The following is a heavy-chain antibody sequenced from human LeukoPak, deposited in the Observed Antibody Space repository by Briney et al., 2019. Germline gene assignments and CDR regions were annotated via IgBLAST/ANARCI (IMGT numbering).Heavy chain of an antibody. CDR2: IYYSGST. D-gene: IGHD3-10*01. CDR1: GGSVSSGSYY. V-gene: IGHV4-61*01. J-gene: IGHJ4*02. Sequence: SETLSLTCTVSGGSVSSGSYYWSWIRQPPGKGLEWIGYIYYSGSTNYNPSLKSRVTISVDTSKNQFSLKLSSVTAADTAVYYCARSHLWFGELLNYFDTWAREPWSPSPQ. CDR3: ARSHLWFGELLNYFDT.